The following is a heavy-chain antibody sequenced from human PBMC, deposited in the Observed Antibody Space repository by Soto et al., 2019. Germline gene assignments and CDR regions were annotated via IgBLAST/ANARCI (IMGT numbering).Heavy chain of an antibody. CDR3: ARDPPATRHGMDV. Sequence: GGSLRLSCAASGFTVSSNYMSWVRQAPGKGLEWVSVIYSGVSTYYADSVRGRFTISRDNSKNTLYLQMKSLRAEDTAVYYCARDPPATRHGMDVWGQGTTVTVSS. V-gene: IGHV3-53*01. J-gene: IGHJ6*02. CDR2: IYSGVST. CDR1: GFTVSSNY.